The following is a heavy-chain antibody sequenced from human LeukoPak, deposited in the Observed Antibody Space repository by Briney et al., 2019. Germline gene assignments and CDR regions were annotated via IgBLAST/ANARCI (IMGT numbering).Heavy chain of an antibody. J-gene: IGHJ3*02. CDR2: INPNSGGT. CDR3: ARDIYDSSGGYDAFDI. CDR1: GYTFTGYY. D-gene: IGHD3-22*01. Sequence: ASVKVSCKASGYTFTGYYMHWVRQAPGQGLEWMGWINPNSGGTNYAQKFQGRVTITRDTSISTAYMELRSLRSDDTAVYYCARDIYDSSGGYDAFDIWGQGTMVTVSS. V-gene: IGHV1-2*02.